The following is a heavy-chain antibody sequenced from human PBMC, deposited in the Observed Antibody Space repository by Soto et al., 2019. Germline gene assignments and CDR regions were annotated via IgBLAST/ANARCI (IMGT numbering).Heavy chain of an antibody. D-gene: IGHD3-22*01. CDR1: GFSFSDYS. Sequence: EVQLLQSGGGLAQPGGSLTLSCAASGFSFSDYSMNWVRRAPGKGLEWVSAFSAGGDYRHYADSVKGRFTISRDHSKNTLFLQMTSLRAEDTARYYCAREARYDRGVYHYEGIDYWGQGTLVTVSS. CDR2: FSAGGDYR. V-gene: IGHV3-23*01. J-gene: IGHJ4*02. CDR3: AREARYDRGVYHYEGIDY.